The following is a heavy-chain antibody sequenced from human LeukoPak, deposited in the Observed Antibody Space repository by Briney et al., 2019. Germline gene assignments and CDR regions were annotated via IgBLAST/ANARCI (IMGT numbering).Heavy chain of an antibody. D-gene: IGHD7-27*01. CDR2: ISSNGGST. Sequence: GGSLRLSCAASGLTFSSYAMHWVRQAPGKGLEYVSAISSNGGSTYYANSVKGRFTISRDSSKNTLYLQMGSLRAEDMAVYYCARVALNGDFDYWGQGTLVTVSS. V-gene: IGHV3-64*01. CDR1: GLTFSSYA. J-gene: IGHJ4*02. CDR3: ARVALNGDFDY.